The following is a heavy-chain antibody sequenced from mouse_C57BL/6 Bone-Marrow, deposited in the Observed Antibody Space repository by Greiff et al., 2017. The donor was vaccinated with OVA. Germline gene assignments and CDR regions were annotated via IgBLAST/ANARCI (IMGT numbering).Heavy chain of an antibody. CDR1: GYTFPDYY. CDR2: INPYNGGT. J-gene: IGHJ3*01. Sequence: EVQLQQSGPVLVKPGASVKMSCKASGYTFPDYYMNWVKQSHGKSLEWIGVINPYNGGTSYNQKFKGKATLTVDKSSSTAYMELNSLTSEDSAVYYCARDSSGYWFAYWGQGTLVTVSA. D-gene: IGHD3-2*02. V-gene: IGHV1-19*01. CDR3: ARDSSGYWFAY.